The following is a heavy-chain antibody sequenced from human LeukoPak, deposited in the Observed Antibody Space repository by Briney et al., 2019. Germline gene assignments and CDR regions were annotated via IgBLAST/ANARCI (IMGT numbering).Heavy chain of an antibody. V-gene: IGHV4-61*02. CDR2: ISTSGDT. CDR1: GGSISSGNYY. CDR3: ATRWTAFCYYMYF. Sequence: PSETLSLTCTVSGGSISSGNYYWTWIRQPAGKGLEWIGRISTSGDTNYNPSLKSRVTISLDASKNQFSLNLNSVTAADTAVYYCATRWTAFCYYMYFWGKGTTVTVSS. D-gene: IGHD2/OR15-2a*01. J-gene: IGHJ6*03.